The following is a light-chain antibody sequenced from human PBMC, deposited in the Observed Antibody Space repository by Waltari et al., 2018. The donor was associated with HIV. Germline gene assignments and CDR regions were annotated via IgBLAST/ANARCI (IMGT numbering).Light chain of an antibody. CDR1: QSFLYSSNNKNY. CDR2: GAS. V-gene: IGKV4-1*01. CDR3: QQYYSTPYT. Sequence: EIVMTQSPDPLVVFLGERATNHCKCSQSFLYSSNNKNYVAWYQQKPGQPPKLLIYGASTRQTGVPDRFSGSGSGTDFTLTISGLQAEDVAVYYCQQYYSTPYTFGQGTKLQIK. J-gene: IGKJ2*01.